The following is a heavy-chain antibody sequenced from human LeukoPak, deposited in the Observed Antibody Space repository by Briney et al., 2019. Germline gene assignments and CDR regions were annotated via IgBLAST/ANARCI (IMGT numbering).Heavy chain of an antibody. CDR1: GYRFSNYW. V-gene: IGHV5-51*01. CDR2: VYPGDSTT. J-gene: IGHJ4*02. CDR3: ARHVYDFWSGYPDY. D-gene: IGHD3-3*01. Sequence: GESLQISCQASGYRFSNYWIAWVRQMAGKGLEWMGIVYPGDSTTRYSPSFQGQVTISADKSISTAYLQWSSLKASDTAMYYCARHVYDFWSGYPDYWGQGTLVTVSS.